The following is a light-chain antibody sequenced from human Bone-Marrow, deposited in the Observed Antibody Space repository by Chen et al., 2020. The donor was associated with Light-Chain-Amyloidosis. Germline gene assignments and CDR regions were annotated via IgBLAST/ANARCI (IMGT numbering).Light chain of an antibody. CDR2: RDT. CDR1: DLPTKY. V-gene: IGLV3-25*03. Sequence: SYELPQPPSVSVSPGQTARITCSGDDLPTKYAYWYQQKPGQAPVLVIHRDTERPSGISERFSGSSSGTTATLTISGVQAEDVADYHCQSADSSGTYEVIFGGGTKLTVL. J-gene: IGLJ2*01. CDR3: QSADSSGTYEVI.